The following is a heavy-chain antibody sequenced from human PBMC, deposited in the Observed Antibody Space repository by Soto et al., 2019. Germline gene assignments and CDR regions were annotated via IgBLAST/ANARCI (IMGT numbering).Heavy chain of an antibody. V-gene: IGHV1-69*12. Sequence: QVQLVQSGAEVKKPGSSVKVSCKASGGTFSSYAISWVRQAPGQGLEWMGEIIPIFGTANYAQKFQGRVTITADESTSTAYMELSSLRSDDTAVYDCARDRGPSSGYYPYWFDPGGQGTLVTVSS. J-gene: IGHJ5*02. CDR3: ARDRGPSSGYYPYWFDP. CDR2: IIPIFGTA. D-gene: IGHD3-22*01. CDR1: GGTFSSYA.